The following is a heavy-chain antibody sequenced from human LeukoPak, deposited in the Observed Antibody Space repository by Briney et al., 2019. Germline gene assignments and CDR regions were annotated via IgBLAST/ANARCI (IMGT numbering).Heavy chain of an antibody. V-gene: IGHV3-23*01. Sequence: PGGSLRLSCAASGFTFSSYAMSWVRQAPGKGLEWVSAISGSGGSTYYADSVKGRFTISRDNSKNTLYLQMNSLRAEDTAVYYCAKDKSPLGGVMTTVSPWYWGQGTLVTVSS. CDR1: GFTFSSYA. CDR3: AKDKSPLGGVMTTVSPWY. J-gene: IGHJ4*02. D-gene: IGHD4-11*01. CDR2: ISGSGGST.